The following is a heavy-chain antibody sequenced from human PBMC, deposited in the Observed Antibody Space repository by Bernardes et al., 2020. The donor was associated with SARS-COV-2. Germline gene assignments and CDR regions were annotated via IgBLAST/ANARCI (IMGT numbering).Heavy chain of an antibody. CDR3: AREEGYVLGLSYHYYGMDV. CDR2: VNSDGGRI. D-gene: IGHD3-16*01. Sequence: GGSLRLSCAASGFTVSVYCMHWVRQAPGKGLVWVARVNSDGGRITYADSVKGRFTISRDNAKNTLYLQMNSLRAEDTAVYYCAREEGYVLGLSYHYYGMDVWGQGTTVTVSS. V-gene: IGHV3-74*03. J-gene: IGHJ6*02. CDR1: GFTVSVYC.